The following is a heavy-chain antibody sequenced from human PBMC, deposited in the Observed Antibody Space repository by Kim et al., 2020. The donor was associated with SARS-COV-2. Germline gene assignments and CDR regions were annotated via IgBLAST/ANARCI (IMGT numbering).Heavy chain of an antibody. V-gene: IGHV4-34*01. Sequence: SETLSLTCAVYGGSFSGYYWSWIRQPPGKGLEWIGEINHSGSTNYNPSLKSRVTISVDTSKNQFSLKLSSVTAADTAVYYCARVRPDFSRGWYVGFDSCGQRTLVSVSS. CDR1: GGSFSGYY. CDR3: ARVRPDFSRGWYVGFDS. CDR2: INHSGST. J-gene: IGHJ4*02. D-gene: IGHD6-19*01.